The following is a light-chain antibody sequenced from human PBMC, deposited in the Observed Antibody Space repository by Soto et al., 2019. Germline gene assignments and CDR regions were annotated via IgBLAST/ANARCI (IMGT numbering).Light chain of an antibody. Sequence: VLTQSPGTLSLSPGERASLSCRASQNVTSTYLAWYQQRPGQPPRLLIYAAFSRATGVPDRFSASGSGTEFTLTITRLEPEDFATYYCQQLNSYPFTFGPGTKVDIK. J-gene: IGKJ3*01. V-gene: IGKV3D-20*02. CDR1: QNVTSTY. CDR3: QQLNSYPFT. CDR2: AAF.